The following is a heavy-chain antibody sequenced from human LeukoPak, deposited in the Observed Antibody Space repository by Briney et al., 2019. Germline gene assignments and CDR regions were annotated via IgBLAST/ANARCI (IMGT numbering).Heavy chain of an antibody. CDR1: GGSISSYY. J-gene: IGHJ2*01. V-gene: IGHV4-59*01. CDR3: ARVYYSNSYDYWYFDL. D-gene: IGHD6-13*01. Sequence: SETLSLTCTVSGGSISSYYWGWIRQPPGKGLEWIGMISYSGSTYYNPSLKSRVTISRETSKNQFSLKLSSVTAADTAVYYCARVYYSNSYDYWYFDLWGRGTLVTVSS. CDR2: ISYSGST.